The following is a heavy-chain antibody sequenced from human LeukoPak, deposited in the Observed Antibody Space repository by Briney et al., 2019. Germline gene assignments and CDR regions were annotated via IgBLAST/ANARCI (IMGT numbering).Heavy chain of an antibody. V-gene: IGHV3-23*01. CDR2: ISGSGGST. D-gene: IGHD6-19*01. Sequence: GGSLRLSCAASGLTFSSYAMSWVRQAPGKGLEWVSAISGSGGSTYYADSVKGRFTISRDNSKNTLYLQMNSLRAEDTAVYYCAKDRDSSGTFDYWGQGTLVTVSS. J-gene: IGHJ4*02. CDR3: AKDRDSSGTFDY. CDR1: GLTFSSYA.